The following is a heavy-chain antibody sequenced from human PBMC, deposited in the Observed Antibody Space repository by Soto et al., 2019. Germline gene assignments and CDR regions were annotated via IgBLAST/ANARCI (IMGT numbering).Heavy chain of an antibody. J-gene: IGHJ6*02. Sequence: PGGSLRLSCAASGFTFSSYWMTWVRQAPGKGLEWVANIKEDGSEKNYVDSVKGRFTISRDNAKNSLYLQINTLRAEDTAVYYCARVFSSSFRYFYHYFGMDVWGQGTTVTVSS. CDR3: ARVFSSSFRYFYHYFGMDV. V-gene: IGHV3-7*05. CDR1: GFTFSSYW. CDR2: IKEDGSEK. D-gene: IGHD6-6*01.